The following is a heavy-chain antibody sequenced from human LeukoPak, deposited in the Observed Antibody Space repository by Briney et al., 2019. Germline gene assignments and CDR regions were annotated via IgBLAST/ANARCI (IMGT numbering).Heavy chain of an antibody. J-gene: IGHJ4*02. Sequence: GGSLRLSCAASGFTFSSYSMNWVRQAPGKGLEWVSSISSSSSYIYYADSVKGRFTISRDNAKNSLYLQMNSLRAEDTAVYYWASWQWGYCSGGSCFHDYWGQGTLVTVSS. V-gene: IGHV3-21*01. CDR3: ASWQWGYCSGGSCFHDY. CDR2: ISSSSSYI. CDR1: GFTFSSYS. D-gene: IGHD2-15*01.